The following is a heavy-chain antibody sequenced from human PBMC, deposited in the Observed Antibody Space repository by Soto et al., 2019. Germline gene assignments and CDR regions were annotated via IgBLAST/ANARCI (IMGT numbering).Heavy chain of an antibody. Sequence: GGSLRLSCAASGFTFSSYSMNWVRQAPGKGLEWVSSISSSSSYIYYADSVKGRFTISRDNAKNSLYLQMNSLRAEDTAVYYCGNGPHSASGYYYMDVWGKGTTVTVSS. CDR3: GNGPHSASGYYYMDV. CDR1: GFTFSSYS. V-gene: IGHV3-21*01. D-gene: IGHD3-10*01. J-gene: IGHJ6*03. CDR2: ISSSSSYI.